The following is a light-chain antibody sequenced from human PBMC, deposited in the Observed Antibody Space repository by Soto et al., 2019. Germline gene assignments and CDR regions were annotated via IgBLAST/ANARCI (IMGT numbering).Light chain of an antibody. Sequence: DIQMTQSPSTLSPSIGDRGTITCRASQSISGSLAWYQLKPGKAPKLLIFDASTLERGVPSRFSGSGSGTEFTLTITTLQPDDFATYYCQQYSSYSRTFGQGTKVDIK. J-gene: IGKJ1*01. CDR2: DAS. CDR1: QSISGS. CDR3: QQYSSYSRT. V-gene: IGKV1-5*01.